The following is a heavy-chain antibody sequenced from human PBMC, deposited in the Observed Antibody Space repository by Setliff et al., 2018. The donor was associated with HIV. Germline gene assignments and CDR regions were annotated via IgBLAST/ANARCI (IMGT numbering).Heavy chain of an antibody. Sequence: PSETLSLTCAVDGRSFSGYYWNWIRQSAGKGLWWMGEIKXXGGTNYNPSLKXXXTMSIXXSKNQFALNVXXVXAADTAVYYCARGWGHDGFDFWGKGT. CDR2: IKXXGGT. D-gene: IGHD7-27*01. CDR3: ARGWGHDGFDF. J-gene: IGHJ3*01. V-gene: IGHV4-34*01. CDR1: GRSFSGYY.